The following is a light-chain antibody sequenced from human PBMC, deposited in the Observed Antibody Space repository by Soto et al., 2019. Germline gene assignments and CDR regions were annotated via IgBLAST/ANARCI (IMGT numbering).Light chain of an antibody. CDR1: QSVSRY. V-gene: IGKV3-11*01. J-gene: IGKJ4*01. CDR2: DAS. Sequence: EIVLTQSPATLSLSPGEIATLSCRASQSVSRYLAWYQQKPGQAPRLLIYDASNRATGIPARFSGSGSGTDFTLTIRRLEPEDFAVYYCQQRSNWPPGLTVGGGTKVDI. CDR3: QQRSNWPPGLT.